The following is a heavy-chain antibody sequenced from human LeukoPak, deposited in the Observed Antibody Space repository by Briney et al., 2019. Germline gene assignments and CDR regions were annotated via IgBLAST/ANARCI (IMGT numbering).Heavy chain of an antibody. CDR2: IYTSGST. CDR1: SDSISSYY. J-gene: IGHJ4*02. Sequence: SETLSLTCTVSSDSISSYYWSWIRQPAGKGLGWIGRIYTSGSTTYNPSLKSRVTMSVDTSKKQFSLKLTSVTAADTAVYYCARESGSYSRIEYWGQGTLVTVSS. D-gene: IGHD1-26*01. CDR3: ARESGSYSRIEY. V-gene: IGHV4-4*07.